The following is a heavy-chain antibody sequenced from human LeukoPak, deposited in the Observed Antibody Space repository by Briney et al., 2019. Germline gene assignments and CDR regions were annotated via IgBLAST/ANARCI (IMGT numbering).Heavy chain of an antibody. D-gene: IGHD3-22*01. V-gene: IGHV3-7*01. J-gene: IGHJ4*02. CDR3: ARDSVHGYYDSSGYSALFDY. Sequence: PGGSLRLSCAASGFTFSSYWMSWVRQAPGKGLEWVANIKEDGSEKYYVDSVKGRFTISRDNAKNSLYLQMNSLRAEDTAVYYCARDSVHGYYDSSGYSALFDYWGQGTLVTVSS. CDR2: IKEDGSEK. CDR1: GFTFSSYW.